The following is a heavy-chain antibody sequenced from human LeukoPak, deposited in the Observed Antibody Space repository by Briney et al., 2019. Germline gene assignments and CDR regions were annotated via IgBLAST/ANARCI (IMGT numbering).Heavy chain of an antibody. CDR2: IYSGGST. Sequence: GGSLRLSCAVSGFKVSSNYLNWVRQAPGKGPEWVSVIYSGGSTYYADSVKGRFTISRDNSKNTLYLQMNSLRAEDTAVYYCARDLGNQGIRGVDVWGQANTLTVSS. CDR1: GFKVSSNY. J-gene: IGHJ6*02. V-gene: IGHV3-66*01. CDR3: ARDLGNQGIRGVDV. D-gene: IGHD3-3*02.